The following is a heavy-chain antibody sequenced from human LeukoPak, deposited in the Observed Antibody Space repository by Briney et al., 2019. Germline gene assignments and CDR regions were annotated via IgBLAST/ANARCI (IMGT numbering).Heavy chain of an antibody. CDR3: AKDRNYYDSSGYYYGDY. D-gene: IGHD3-22*01. Sequence: GGSLRLSCAASGFTFSSYGMHWVRQAPGKGLEWVAVIWYDGSNKYYADSVKGRFTISRDNSKNTLYLQMNSLRAEDTAVYYCAKDRNYYDSSGYYYGDYWGQGTLVTVSS. V-gene: IGHV3-33*06. J-gene: IGHJ4*02. CDR1: GFTFSSYG. CDR2: IWYDGSNK.